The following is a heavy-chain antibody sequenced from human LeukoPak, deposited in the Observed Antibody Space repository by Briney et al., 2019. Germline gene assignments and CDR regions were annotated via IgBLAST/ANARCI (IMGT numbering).Heavy chain of an antibody. CDR1: GFTFSNFG. Sequence: PGGSLRLSCAASGFTFSNFGMHWVRQAPGKGLEGVAFIRYVGGETFYADSVKGRFTISRDNFENTLYLQMNSLRAEDTAVYYCARRIQNRGSSRGGIDYWGQGTLVTVSS. V-gene: IGHV3-30*02. D-gene: IGHD1-26*01. J-gene: IGHJ4*02. CDR3: ARRIQNRGSSRGGIDY. CDR2: IRYVGGET.